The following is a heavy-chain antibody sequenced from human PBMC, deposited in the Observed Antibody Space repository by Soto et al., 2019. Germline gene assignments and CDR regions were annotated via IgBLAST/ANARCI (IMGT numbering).Heavy chain of an antibody. Sequence: PGGSLRLSCAASGLNFRAAGMHWVRQAPGRGLDWVAFISSDGNTKYYGDSVKGRFTISRDDSMNSLFLQMNTLRAEDSAVYYCAKDKGVTSFDYWGQGTLVTVSS. CDR3: AKDKGVTSFDY. V-gene: IGHV3-30*18. D-gene: IGHD3-10*01. CDR2: ISSDGNTK. CDR1: GLNFRAAG. J-gene: IGHJ4*02.